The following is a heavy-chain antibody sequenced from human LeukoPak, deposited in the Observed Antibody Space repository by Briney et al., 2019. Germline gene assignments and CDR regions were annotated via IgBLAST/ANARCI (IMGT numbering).Heavy chain of an antibody. CDR3: AKEYDILTGYYAFDI. Sequence: GGSLRLSCAASGFTFSSYGMHWVRQAPGKGLEWVAFIRYDGTNKYYADSVKGRFTISRDNSENTLYLQMNSLRAEDTAVYYCAKEYDILTGYYAFDIWGQGTMVTVSS. CDR2: IRYDGTNK. J-gene: IGHJ3*02. CDR1: GFTFSSYG. D-gene: IGHD3-9*01. V-gene: IGHV3-30*02.